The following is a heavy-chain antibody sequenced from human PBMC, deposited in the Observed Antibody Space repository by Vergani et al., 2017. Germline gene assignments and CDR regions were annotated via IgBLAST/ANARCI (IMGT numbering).Heavy chain of an antibody. CDR1: GFTFSNNA. CDR2: ITGSGIST. Sequence: EVQLLESGGDLVKPGGSLTLSCAGSGFTFSNNAMSWVRQAPGKGLEWVSSITGSGISTHYADSVKGRFTISRDNSKNTLYLQMNSLRAEDTAKYYCARGSYYDFWSGYYDYYYYYMDVWGKGTTVTVSS. CDR3: ARGSYYDFWSGYYDYYYYYMDV. D-gene: IGHD3-3*01. V-gene: IGHV3-23*01. J-gene: IGHJ6*03.